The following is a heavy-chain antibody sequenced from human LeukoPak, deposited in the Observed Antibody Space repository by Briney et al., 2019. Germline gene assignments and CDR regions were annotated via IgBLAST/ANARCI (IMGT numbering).Heavy chain of an antibody. CDR2: SGTVGDT. V-gene: IGHV3-13*04. D-gene: IGHD2-2*01. CDR1: GFTSSAYD. CDR3: VRAAMPYTINGRRFDY. J-gene: IGHJ4*02. Sequence: SGGSLRLSCAASGFTSSAYDMHWVRQITGGGLEWVSTSGTVGDTFYSDSVKGRFTISRENAKNSVHLQMNSLRVEDSAIYFCVRAAMPYTINGRRFDYWGQGTLVTVSS.